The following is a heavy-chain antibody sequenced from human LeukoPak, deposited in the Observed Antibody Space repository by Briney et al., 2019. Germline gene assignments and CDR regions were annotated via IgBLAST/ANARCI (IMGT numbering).Heavy chain of an antibody. Sequence: GGSLRLSCATSGFTFSTYEMTWVRQSPGKGLEWVSYISSSGSTIYYADSVKGRFTISRDNARNSLYLQMNSLRAEDTALYYCARTYYDFWSGYYSHEGNPFDYWGQGTLVTVSS. CDR2: ISSSGSTI. CDR1: GFTFSTYE. V-gene: IGHV3-48*03. J-gene: IGHJ4*02. D-gene: IGHD3-3*01. CDR3: ARTYYDFWSGYYSHEGNPFDY.